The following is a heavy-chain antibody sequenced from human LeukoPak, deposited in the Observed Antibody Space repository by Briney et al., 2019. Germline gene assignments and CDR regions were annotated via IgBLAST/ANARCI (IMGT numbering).Heavy chain of an antibody. CDR3: ARAAAGGTWPLTF. Sequence: GGSLRLSCACSGFTFTAYGIHWVRQAPGKGLEGVSLISYDGGDKYFADSVKGRFAISRDNSKNTVYLQMNSLRAEDTAVYFCARAAAGGTWPLTFWGQGTLVTVSS. D-gene: IGHD6-13*01. CDR2: ISYDGGDK. J-gene: IGHJ4*02. V-gene: IGHV3-30*03. CDR1: GFTFTAYG.